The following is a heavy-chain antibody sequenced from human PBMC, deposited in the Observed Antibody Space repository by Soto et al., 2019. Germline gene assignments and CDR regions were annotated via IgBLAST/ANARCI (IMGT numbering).Heavy chain of an antibody. J-gene: IGHJ5*02. CDR2: ISAYNGNT. D-gene: IGHD1-1*01. CDR3: ARDLRLERRGGGRAIYNWFDP. V-gene: IGHV1-18*01. CDR1: GYTFTSYG. Sequence: QVQLVQSGAEVKKPGASVKVSCKASGYTFTSYGISWVRQAPGQGLEWRGWISAYNGNTNYAQKHQGRVTMTTDTSTSTADMELRSLRSDDTAVYYCARDLRLERRGGGRAIYNWFDPWGQGTLVTVSS.